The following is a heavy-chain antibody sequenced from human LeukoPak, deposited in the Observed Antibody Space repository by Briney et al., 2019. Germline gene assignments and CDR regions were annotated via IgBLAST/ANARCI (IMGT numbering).Heavy chain of an antibody. J-gene: IGHJ4*02. Sequence: GGSLRLSCAASGFTFSSYSMNWVRQAPGKGLEWVSSISSSSSYIYYADSVKGRFTISRDNAKNSLYLQMNSLRAEDTAVYYCARGPWYSGTYYEKDDYWGQGTLVTVSS. CDR3: ARGPWYSGTYYEKDDY. V-gene: IGHV3-21*01. D-gene: IGHD1-26*01. CDR1: GFTFSSYS. CDR2: ISSSSSYI.